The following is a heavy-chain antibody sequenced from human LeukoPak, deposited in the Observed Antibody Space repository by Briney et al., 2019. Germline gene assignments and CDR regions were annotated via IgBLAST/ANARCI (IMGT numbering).Heavy chain of an antibody. CDR3: ARDVGGSYIDY. Sequence: ASVKVSCKASGYTFTSHAMHWVRQAPGQRLEWMGWINAGNGNTKYSQKFQGRVTITRDTSASTAYMELSSLRSEDTAVYYCARDVGGSYIDYWGQGTLVTVSS. CDR1: GYTFTSHA. J-gene: IGHJ4*02. D-gene: IGHD1-26*01. CDR2: INAGNGNT. V-gene: IGHV1-3*01.